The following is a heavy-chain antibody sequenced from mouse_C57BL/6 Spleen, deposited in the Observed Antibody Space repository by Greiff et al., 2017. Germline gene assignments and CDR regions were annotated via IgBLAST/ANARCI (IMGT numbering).Heavy chain of an antibody. J-gene: IGHJ2*01. CDR1: GFTFRNYW. V-gene: IGHV6-3*01. D-gene: IGHD4-1*01. CDR3: TGPGTGFDY. CDR2: IRLKSDNYAT. Sequence: EVHLVESGGGLVQPGGSMKLSCVASGFTFRNYWMNWVRQSPEKGLEWVAQIRLKSDNYATHYAESVKGRFTISRDDSKSSVYLQMNNLRAEDTGIYYCTGPGTGFDYWGQGTTLTFSS.